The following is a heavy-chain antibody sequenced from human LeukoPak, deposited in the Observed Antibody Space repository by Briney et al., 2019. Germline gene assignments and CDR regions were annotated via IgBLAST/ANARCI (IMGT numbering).Heavy chain of an antibody. CDR3: ARMGPRYVDTAMVNWFDP. Sequence: SETLSLTCTVSGGSISSYYWSWIRQPPGKGLEWIGYIYYSGSTNYNPSLKSRVTISVDTSKNQFSLKLSSVTAADTAVYYCARMGPRYVDTAMVNWFDPWGQGTLVTVSS. J-gene: IGHJ5*02. V-gene: IGHV4-59*08. CDR1: GGSISSYY. CDR2: IYYSGST. D-gene: IGHD5-18*01.